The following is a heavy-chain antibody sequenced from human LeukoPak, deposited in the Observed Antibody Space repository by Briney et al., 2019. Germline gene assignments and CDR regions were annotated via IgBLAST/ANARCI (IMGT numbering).Heavy chain of an antibody. CDR1: GFTFSSYA. V-gene: IGHV3-23*01. CDR3: AKGPREYDFWSGYAT. CDR2: ISVSGGSP. Sequence: GGSLRLSCAASGFTFSSYAMMWVRQAPGKGLDWVSTISVSGGSPNYADSVKGRFTISRDNSKNTLFLQMNSLRAEDTALYYCAKGPREYDFWSGYATWGQGTLVTVSS. J-gene: IGHJ5*02. D-gene: IGHD3-3*01.